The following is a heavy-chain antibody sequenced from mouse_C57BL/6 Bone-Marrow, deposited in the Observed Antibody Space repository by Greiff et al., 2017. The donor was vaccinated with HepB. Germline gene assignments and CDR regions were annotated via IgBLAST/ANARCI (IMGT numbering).Heavy chain of an antibody. D-gene: IGHD1-1*01. Sequence: ESGPGLVKPSQSLSLTCSVTGYSITSGYYWNWIRQFPGNKLEWMGYISYDGSNNYNPSLKNRISITRDTSKNQFFLKLNSVTTEDTATYYCARRLLLLWYFDVWGTGTTVTVSS. CDR1: GYSITSGYY. J-gene: IGHJ1*03. CDR3: ARRLLLLWYFDV. V-gene: IGHV3-6*01. CDR2: ISYDGSN.